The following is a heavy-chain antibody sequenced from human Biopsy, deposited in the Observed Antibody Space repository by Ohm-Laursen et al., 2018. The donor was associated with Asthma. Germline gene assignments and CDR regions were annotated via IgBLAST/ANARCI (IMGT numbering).Heavy chain of an antibody. D-gene: IGHD4-23*01. CDR1: GFTFGSYG. J-gene: IGHJ4*02. Sequence: SLRLSCAASGFTFGSYGLHWVRQAPGKGLEWVADIWFDGSNKHYADSVKGRFTISRDNSKNTLDLQMNSLRAEDTAVYYCAGQYGGNSPPLEWGQGTLVTVSS. V-gene: IGHV3-33*01. CDR2: IWFDGSNK. CDR3: AGQYGGNSPPLE.